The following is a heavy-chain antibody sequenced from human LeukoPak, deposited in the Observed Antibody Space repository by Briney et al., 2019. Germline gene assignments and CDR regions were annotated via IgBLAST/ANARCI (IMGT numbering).Heavy chain of an antibody. CDR3: ARERLEQWLHAPNDY. Sequence: ASVKVSCKASGYTFTGYYMHWVRQAPGQGVEWMGGINPNSGGTNYAQKFQGRVTMTRDTSISTAYMELSRLRSDDTAVYYCARERLEQWLHAPNDYWGQGTLVTVSS. CDR1: GYTFTGYY. D-gene: IGHD6-19*01. V-gene: IGHV1-2*02. J-gene: IGHJ4*02. CDR2: INPNSGGT.